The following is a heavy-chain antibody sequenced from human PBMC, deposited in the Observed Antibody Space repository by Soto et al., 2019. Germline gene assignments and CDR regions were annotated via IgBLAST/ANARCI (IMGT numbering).Heavy chain of an antibody. CDR2: ISGSGGST. CDR3: AKDLLPRNNYDFWSGYSVGGFDY. V-gene: IGHV3-23*01. Sequence: EGSLRLSCAASGFTFSSYAMSWVRQAPGKGLEWVSAISGSGGSTYYAYSVKGRFTISRDNSKNTLYLQMNSLRAEDTAVYYCAKDLLPRNNYDFWSGYSVGGFDYWGQGTLVTVSS. CDR1: GFTFSSYA. D-gene: IGHD3-3*01. J-gene: IGHJ4*02.